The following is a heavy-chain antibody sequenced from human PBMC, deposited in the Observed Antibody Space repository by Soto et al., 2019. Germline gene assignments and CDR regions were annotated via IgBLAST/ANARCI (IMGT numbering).Heavy chain of an antibody. V-gene: IGHV1-69*06. Sequence: VKVSCKASGGAFIRYGISWVRQAPGQGLEWMGGIIPIFGSPNYAQRFKGRVTVSADISTNTAYMTLSSLKSEDTAVYYCAGQPNDQEDYYNGMEVWGQGTPVTVSS. CDR3: AGQPNDQEDYYNGMEV. CDR2: IIPIFGSP. D-gene: IGHD2-8*01. CDR1: GGAFIRYG. J-gene: IGHJ6*02.